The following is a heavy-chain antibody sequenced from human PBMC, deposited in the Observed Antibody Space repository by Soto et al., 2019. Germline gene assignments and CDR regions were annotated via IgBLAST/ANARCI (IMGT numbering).Heavy chain of an antibody. CDR3: ATHYYGSGSYYSHGMDV. Sequence: GGSLRLSCAASGFTFSSYGMHWVRQAPGKGLEWVAVIWYDGSNKYYADSVKGRFTISRGNSKNTLYLQMNSLRAEDTAVYYCATHYYGSGSYYSHGMDVWGQGTTVTVSS. CDR1: GFTFSSYG. CDR2: IWYDGSNK. D-gene: IGHD3-10*01. J-gene: IGHJ6*02. V-gene: IGHV3-33*01.